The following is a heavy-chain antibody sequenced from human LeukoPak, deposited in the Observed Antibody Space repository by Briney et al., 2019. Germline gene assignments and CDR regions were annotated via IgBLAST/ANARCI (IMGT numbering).Heavy chain of an antibody. V-gene: IGHV4-31*03. J-gene: IGHJ4*02. D-gene: IGHD2-2*01. CDR3: ARTNRQYQLPAY. Sequence: SQTLSLTCTVSGGSIASEGYYWSWIRQHPGKGLEWIGYIYYSGSTHFNPSLKSRGAISIDTSKNQFSLKLSSVTAADTAVYYCARTNRQYQLPAYWGREPWSPSPQ. CDR1: GGSIASEGYY. CDR2: IYYSGST.